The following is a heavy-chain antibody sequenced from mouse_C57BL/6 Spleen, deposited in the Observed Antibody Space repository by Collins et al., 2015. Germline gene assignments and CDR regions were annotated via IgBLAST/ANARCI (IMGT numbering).Heavy chain of an antibody. D-gene: IGHD2-14*01. CDR3: ARERAYYRYDVGAWFAY. J-gene: IGHJ3*01. CDR1: GYSITSDYA. V-gene: IGHV3-2*02. Sequence: DVQLQESGPGLVKPSQSLSLTCTVTGYSITSDYAWNWIRQFPGNKLEWMGYISYSGNTSYNPSLKSRISITRDTSKNQFFLQLNSVTTEDTATYYCARERAYYRYDVGAWFAYWGQGTLVTVSA. CDR2: ISYSGNT.